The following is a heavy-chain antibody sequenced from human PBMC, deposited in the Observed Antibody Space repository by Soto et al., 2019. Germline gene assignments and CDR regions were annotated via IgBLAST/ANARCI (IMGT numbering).Heavy chain of an antibody. V-gene: IGHV3-33*01. J-gene: IGHJ3*01. CDR2: IFYDGTEQ. CDR1: GFTFRQYG. Sequence: QVQLVESGGGVFQPGTSLRLSCAASGFTFRQYGMHWVRQAPGKGLEWVAVIFYDGTEQYYDDSVKGRFAISRDNPGNMVYLQMNSLRAEDTCVYYCVRGWGSLVHLNCLDFWGQGTTVVVSS. CDR3: VRGWGSLVHLNCLDF. D-gene: IGHD3-16*01.